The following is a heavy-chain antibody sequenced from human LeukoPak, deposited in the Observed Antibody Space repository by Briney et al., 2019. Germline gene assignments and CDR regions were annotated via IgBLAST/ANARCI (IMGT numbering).Heavy chain of an antibody. CDR3: ARRRIAAAGTWVDDAFDI. CDR1: GGSISSGGYY. CDR2: IYYSGST. Sequence: SQTLSLTCTVSGGSISSGGYYWSWIRQHPGKGLEWIGYIYYSGSTYYNPSLKSRVTISVDTSKNQFSLKLSSVTAADTAVYYCARRRIAAAGTWVDDAFDIWGQGTMVTVSS. J-gene: IGHJ3*02. V-gene: IGHV4-31*03. D-gene: IGHD6-13*01.